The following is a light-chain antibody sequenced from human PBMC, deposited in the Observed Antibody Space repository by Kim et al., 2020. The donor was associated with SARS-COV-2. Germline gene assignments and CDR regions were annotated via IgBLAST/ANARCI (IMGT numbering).Light chain of an antibody. CDR2: DVT. CDR3: GSYTSSSTWV. Sequence: GKSITISCTRTSSDVGGNNYVSWYQQHPGKAPKLMIYDVTERPSGVSNRFSGSKSGNTASLTISGLQAEDEADYYCGSYTSSSTWVFGGGTQLTVL. CDR1: SSDVGGNNY. J-gene: IGLJ3*02. V-gene: IGLV2-14*04.